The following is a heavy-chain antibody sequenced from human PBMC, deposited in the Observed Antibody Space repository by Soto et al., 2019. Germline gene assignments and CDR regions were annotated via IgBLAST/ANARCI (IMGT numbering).Heavy chain of an antibody. V-gene: IGHV1-24*01. J-gene: IGHJ4*02. CDR2: FDPEDGET. CDR3: ATARDCYGYSLWFYFGY. Sequence: GASVKVSCKVSGYTLTELSMHWVRQAPGKGLEWMGGFDPEDGETIYAQKFQGRVTMTEDTSTDTAYMELSSVRSEDTAVYYCATARDCYGYSLWFYFGYWRQGARVRVSS. D-gene: IGHD5-12*01. CDR1: GYTLTELS.